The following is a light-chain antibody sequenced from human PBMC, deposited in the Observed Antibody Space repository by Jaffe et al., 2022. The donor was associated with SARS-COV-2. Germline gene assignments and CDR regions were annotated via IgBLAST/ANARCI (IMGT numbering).Light chain of an antibody. CDR3: QQYYSTPLT. Sequence: DIVMTQSPDSLAVSLGERATINCKSSRSVFFSSNSKNYLTWYQQKPGQPPKLLIYWASIRESGVPDRFSGSGSGTDFTLTISSLQAEDVAVYYCQQYYSTPLTFGQGTKVEIK. V-gene: IGKV4-1*01. CDR1: RSVFFSSNSKNY. J-gene: IGKJ1*01. CDR2: WAS.